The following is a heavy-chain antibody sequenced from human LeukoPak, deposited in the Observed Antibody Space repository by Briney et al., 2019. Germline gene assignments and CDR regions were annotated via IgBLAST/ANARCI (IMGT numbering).Heavy chain of an antibody. V-gene: IGHV4-59*01. CDR3: ARERSLGYCSSTSCPPGPLDY. Sequence: PSETLSLTCTVSGGSISSYYWSWIRQPPGKGLEWIGYIYYSGSTNYNPSLKSRVTISVDTSKNQFSLKLSSVTAADTAVYYCARERSLGYCSSTSCPPGPLDYWGQGTLVTVSS. J-gene: IGHJ4*02. CDR1: GGSISSYY. D-gene: IGHD2-2*01. CDR2: IYYSGST.